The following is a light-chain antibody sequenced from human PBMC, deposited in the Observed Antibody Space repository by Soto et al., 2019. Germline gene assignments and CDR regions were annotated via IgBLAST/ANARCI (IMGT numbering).Light chain of an antibody. CDR1: SSNIGAGFD. CDR2: ANS. J-gene: IGLJ1*01. CDR3: QSYDSSLSTYV. V-gene: IGLV1-40*01. Sequence: QSVLTQPPSVSGAPGQRVTISCTGSSSNIGAGFDVHWYQQLPGTAPRLLIYANSNRPSGVPDRNSGSKSGTSASLAITGLQAEDEADYYCQSYDSSLSTYVFGTGTKLTVL.